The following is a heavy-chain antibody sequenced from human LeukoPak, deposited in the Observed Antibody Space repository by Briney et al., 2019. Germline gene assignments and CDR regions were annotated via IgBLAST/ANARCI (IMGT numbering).Heavy chain of an antibody. J-gene: IGHJ4*02. D-gene: IGHD5-12*01. CDR1: GFTFSSYW. CDR2: IKQDGSEK. Sequence: PGGSLRLSCAASGFTFSSYWMSWVRQAPGKGLEWVANIKQDGSEKYYVDSVKGRFTISRDNSKNSLYLQMNSLRTEDTALYYCAKGSGYDYEYFDYWGQGTLVTVSS. CDR3: AKGSGYDYEYFDY. V-gene: IGHV3-7*03.